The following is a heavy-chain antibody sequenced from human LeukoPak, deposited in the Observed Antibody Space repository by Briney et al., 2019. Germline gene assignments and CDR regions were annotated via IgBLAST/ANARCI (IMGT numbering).Heavy chain of an antibody. CDR2: IGWNSGTI. D-gene: IGHD2-2*01. J-gene: IGHJ4*02. Sequence: GWSLRLSCAASGFTFDDYGMHWVRQAPGKGLEWVSGIGWNSGTIVYADSVKGRFTISRDNAKNSLYLQMNSLRAEDTAVYYCAKDLVVVVPEEKTDPGLHFDYWGQGTLVTVSS. CDR3: AKDLVVVVPEEKTDPGLHFDY. V-gene: IGHV3-9*01. CDR1: GFTFDDYG.